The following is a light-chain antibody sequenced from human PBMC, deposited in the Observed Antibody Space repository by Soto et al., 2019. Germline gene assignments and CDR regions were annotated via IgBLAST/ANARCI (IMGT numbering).Light chain of an antibody. J-gene: IGKJ2*02. CDR1: QSISSW. Sequence: DNQMTQSPSTLSASVGDRVTITCRASQSISSWLAWYQQKPGKAPKLLIYDASSLESGVPSRFSGSGSGTEFTLTISSLQPDDFATYYCQQYNSYPCTSGQGTKLEIK. CDR2: DAS. V-gene: IGKV1-5*01. CDR3: QQYNSYPCT.